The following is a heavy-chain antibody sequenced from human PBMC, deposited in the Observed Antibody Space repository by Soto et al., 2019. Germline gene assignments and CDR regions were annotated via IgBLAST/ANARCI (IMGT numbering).Heavy chain of an antibody. D-gene: IGHD4-17*01. V-gene: IGHV3-7*01. CDR1: GFRFSDYW. CDR3: ARRAAVTTNDY. J-gene: IGHJ4*02. Sequence: XVSLRLSCAASGFRFSDYWMTWVRQAPGKGLEWVANIKKDGSEKSYADSVKGRFTISRDNAKNSLYLQMSSLRGDDTGAYYCARRAAVTTNDYWGQGTLVTVSS. CDR2: IKKDGSEK.